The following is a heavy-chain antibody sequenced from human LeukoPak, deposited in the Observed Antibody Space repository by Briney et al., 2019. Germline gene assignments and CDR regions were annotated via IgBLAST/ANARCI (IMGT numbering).Heavy chain of an antibody. J-gene: IGHJ6*02. Sequence: PGGSLRLSCAASGFTFSSYSMNWVRQAPGKGLVWVSSISSSSSYIYYADSVKGRFTISRDNAKNSLYLQMNSLRAEDTAVYYCARDLVQLWSGMDVWGQGTTVTVSS. V-gene: IGHV3-21*01. CDR3: ARDLVQLWSGMDV. CDR1: GFTFSSYS. CDR2: ISSSSSYI. D-gene: IGHD5-18*01.